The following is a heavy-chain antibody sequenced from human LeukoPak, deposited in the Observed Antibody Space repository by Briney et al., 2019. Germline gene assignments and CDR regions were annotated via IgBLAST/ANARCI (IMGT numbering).Heavy chain of an antibody. CDR3: ARVVTMVRGVITKFYYYYMDV. CDR1: GGSISSYY. CDR2: IYYSGST. D-gene: IGHD3-10*01. V-gene: IGHV4-59*01. Sequence: SETLSLTCTVSGGSISSYYWSWIRQPPGKGLEWIGYIYYSGSTNYNPSLKSRVTISVDTSKNQFSLKLSSVTAADTAVYYCARVVTMVRGVITKFYYYYMDVWGKGTTVTISS. J-gene: IGHJ6*03.